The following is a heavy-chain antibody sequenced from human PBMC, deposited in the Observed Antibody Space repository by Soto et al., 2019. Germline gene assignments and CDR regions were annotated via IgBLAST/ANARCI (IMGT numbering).Heavy chain of an antibody. V-gene: IGHV1-69*13. D-gene: IGHD1-26*01. J-gene: IGHJ5*02. CDR2: IIPIFGTA. CDR1: GGTFSSYA. CDR3: ARDLPYSGSYYWFDP. Sequence: SVKVSCKASGGTFSSYAISWVRQAPGQGLEWMGGIIPIFGTANYAQKFQGRVTITADESTSTAYMELSSLRSEDAAVYYCARDLPYSGSYYWFDPWGQGTLVTVSS.